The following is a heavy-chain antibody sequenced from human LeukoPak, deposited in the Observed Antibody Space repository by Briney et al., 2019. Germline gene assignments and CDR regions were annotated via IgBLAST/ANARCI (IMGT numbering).Heavy chain of an antibody. D-gene: IGHD1-1*01. CDR1: GFTFSSYS. V-gene: IGHV3-21*04. CDR2: ISSSSSYI. J-gene: IGHJ4*02. CDR3: AKKGLDSTYFDY. Sequence: PGGSLRLSCAASGFTFSSYSMNWVRQAPGKGLEWVSSISSSSSYIYYADSVKGRFTISRDNSKNTLYLQMNSLRAEDTAVYYCAKKGLDSTYFDYWGQGTLVTVSS.